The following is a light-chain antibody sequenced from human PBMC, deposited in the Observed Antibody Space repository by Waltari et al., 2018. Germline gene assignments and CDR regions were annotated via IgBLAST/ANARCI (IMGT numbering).Light chain of an antibody. V-gene: IGLV1-44*01. J-gene: IGLJ3*02. CDR1: SSNIGTHH. Sequence: QSVLTQPPSASGTPGQWVTISCSGSSSNIGTHHVNWYQHPPGTAPKLLIYSNNQRPSGVPDRFSGSKSGTSASLAISGLQSEDEADYYCAAWDDSLNGPVFGGGTKLTVL. CDR2: SNN. CDR3: AAWDDSLNGPV.